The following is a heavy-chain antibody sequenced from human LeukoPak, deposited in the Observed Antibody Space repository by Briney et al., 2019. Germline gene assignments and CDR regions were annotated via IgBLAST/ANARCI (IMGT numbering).Heavy chain of an antibody. CDR2: ISGSGGSA. CDR3: AKDRGRIAAAGLFDY. V-gene: IGHV3-23*01. D-gene: IGHD6-13*01. CDR1: GXTFSSYA. Sequence: GGSLRLSCAASGXTFSSYAMSWVRQAPGKGLEWVSAISGSGGSAYYADSVKGRFTISRDNSKNTLYLQMNSLRAEDTAVYYCAKDRGRIAAAGLFDYWGQGTLVTVSS. J-gene: IGHJ4*02.